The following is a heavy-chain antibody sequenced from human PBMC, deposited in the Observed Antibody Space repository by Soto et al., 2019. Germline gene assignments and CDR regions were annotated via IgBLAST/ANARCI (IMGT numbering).Heavy chain of an antibody. Sequence: SLRLSCAASGFTFSSYGMHWVRQAPGKGLEWVAVISYDGSNKYYADSVKGRFTISRDNSKNTLYLQMNSLRAEDTAVYYCAKGAVPATRGNWFDPWGQGTLVTVSS. V-gene: IGHV3-30*18. CDR2: ISYDGSNK. CDR3: AKGAVPATRGNWFDP. D-gene: IGHD2-2*01. J-gene: IGHJ5*02. CDR1: GFTFSSYG.